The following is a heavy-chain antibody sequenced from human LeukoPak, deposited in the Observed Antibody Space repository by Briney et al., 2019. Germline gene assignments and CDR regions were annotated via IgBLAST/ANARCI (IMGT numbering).Heavy chain of an antibody. J-gene: IGHJ4*02. CDR3: AKSVDGGNTEGDY. D-gene: IGHD4-23*01. CDR1: GFTFRSYA. Sequence: GGSLRLSCATSGFTFRSYAMIWVRQAPERGLQWVSGISGSGTYYADFAKGRFTISRDNSKNTLYLQMNSLRAEDTAVYYCAKSVDGGNTEGDYWGQGTLVTVSS. V-gene: IGHV3-23*01. CDR2: ISGSGT.